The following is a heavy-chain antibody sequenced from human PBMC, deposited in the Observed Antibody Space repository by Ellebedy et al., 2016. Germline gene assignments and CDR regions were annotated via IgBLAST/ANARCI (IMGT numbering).Heavy chain of an antibody. V-gene: IGHV3-64D*06. CDR1: GFTFSSYA. CDR2: ISSNGGST. D-gene: IGHD5-24*01. Sequence: GESLKISCSASGFTFSSYAMHWVRQAPGKGLEYVSAISSNGGSTYYADSVKGRFTISRDNSKNTLYLQMSSLRAEDTAVYYCVRGDGYNSGWVLRWGQGTLVTVSS. CDR3: VRGDGYNSGWVLR. J-gene: IGHJ4*02.